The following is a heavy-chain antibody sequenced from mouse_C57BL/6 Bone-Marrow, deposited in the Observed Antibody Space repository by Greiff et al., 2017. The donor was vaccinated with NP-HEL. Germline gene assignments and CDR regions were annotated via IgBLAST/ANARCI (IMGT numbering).Heavy chain of an antibody. Sequence: EVQLQQSGAELVRPGASVKLSCTASGFNIKDDYMHWVKQRPEQGLEWIGWIDPENGDTEYASKFQGKATITADTSSNTAYLQLSSLTSEDTAVYYCTTRYGNWFAYCGQGTLVTVSA. CDR1: GFNIKDDY. D-gene: IGHD2-10*02. V-gene: IGHV14-4*01. CDR3: TTRYGNWFAY. CDR2: IDPENGDT. J-gene: IGHJ3*01.